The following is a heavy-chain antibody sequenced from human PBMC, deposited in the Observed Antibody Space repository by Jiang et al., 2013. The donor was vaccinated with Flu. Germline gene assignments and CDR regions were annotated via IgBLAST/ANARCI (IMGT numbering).Heavy chain of an antibody. CDR1: RYTFTSYY. CDR3: ARSGSPEYYFDY. Sequence: SGAEVKKPGASVKVSCKASRYTFTSYYMHWVRQAPGQGLEWMGIINPSGGSTSYAQKFQGRVTMTRDTSTSTVYMELSSLRSEDTAVYYCARSGSPEYYFDYWGQGTLVTVSS. V-gene: IGHV1-46*01. J-gene: IGHJ4*02. D-gene: IGHD3-10*01. CDR2: INPSGGST.